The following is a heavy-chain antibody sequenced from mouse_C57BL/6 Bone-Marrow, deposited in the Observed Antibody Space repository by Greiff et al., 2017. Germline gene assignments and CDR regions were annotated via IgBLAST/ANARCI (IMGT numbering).Heavy chain of an antibody. CDR3: ARDYCSTYWYFDV. CDR2: ITPSTGGT. D-gene: IGHD1-1*01. CDR1: GYSFTGYY. Sequence: EVKLMESGPELVKPGASVKISCKASGYSFTGYYMNWVKQSPEKSLEWIGEITPSTGGTTYNQKFKAKATLTADKSSSPAYMQLKSLTSEDSAVDTCARDYCSTYWYFDVWGTGTTVTVSS. J-gene: IGHJ1*03. V-gene: IGHV1-42*01.